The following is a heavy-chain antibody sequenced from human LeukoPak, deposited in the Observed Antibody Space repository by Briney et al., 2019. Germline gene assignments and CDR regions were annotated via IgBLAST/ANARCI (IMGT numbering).Heavy chain of an antibody. V-gene: IGHV3-13*01. Sequence: PGGSLRLSCAASGFTFSSYDMHWVRQATGKGLEWVSGIGTAGDTSYLGSVKGRFTVSRENAKNSLYLQMNSLRVGDTAVYYCARGGPPYWYFDLWGRGTLVPVSS. D-gene: IGHD3-16*01. J-gene: IGHJ2*01. CDR1: GFTFSSYD. CDR3: ARGGPPYWYFDL. CDR2: IGTAGDT.